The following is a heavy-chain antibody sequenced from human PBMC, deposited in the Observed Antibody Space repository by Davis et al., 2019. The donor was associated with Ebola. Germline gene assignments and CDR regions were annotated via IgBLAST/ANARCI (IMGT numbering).Heavy chain of an antibody. CDR3: ARGGTVVTRVIDY. Sequence: ASVKVSCKASGYTFTGYYMHWVRQAPGQGLEWMGWINPNSGGTNYAQKFQGWVTMTRDPSISTAYMELSRLRSDDTAVYYCARGGTVVTRVIDYWGQGTLVTVSS. CDR1: GYTFTGYY. CDR2: INPNSGGT. J-gene: IGHJ4*02. D-gene: IGHD4-23*01. V-gene: IGHV1-2*04.